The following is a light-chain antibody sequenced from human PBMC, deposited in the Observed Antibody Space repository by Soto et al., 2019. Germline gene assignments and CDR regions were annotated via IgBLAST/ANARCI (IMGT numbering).Light chain of an antibody. Sequence: EIVLTQSPGTLSLSPGERATLSCRASQSVSSSYLAWYQQKPGQAPRLLIYGACSRATGMPDRFSGSGSGTDFTLTISRLEPEDWAVYFCQHYGNSPPFTFGQGTKVEIK. CDR3: QHYGNSPPFT. V-gene: IGKV3-20*01. J-gene: IGKJ2*01. CDR2: GAC. CDR1: QSVSSSY.